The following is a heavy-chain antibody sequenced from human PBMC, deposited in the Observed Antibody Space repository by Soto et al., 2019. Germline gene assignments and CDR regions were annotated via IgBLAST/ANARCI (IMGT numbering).Heavy chain of an antibody. CDR2: INHSGST. Sequence: SETLSLTGAVYGGSFSGYYWSWIRQPPGKGLEWIGEINHSGSTNYNLSLKRRVTIPVDTSKNQFSLKLSSVTAADTAVYYCARVPVDFYNCNDERWFDPWGQGTLVTVSS. J-gene: IGHJ5*02. CDR1: GGSFSGYY. D-gene: IGHD1-1*01. V-gene: IGHV4-34*01. CDR3: ARVPVDFYNCNDERWFDP.